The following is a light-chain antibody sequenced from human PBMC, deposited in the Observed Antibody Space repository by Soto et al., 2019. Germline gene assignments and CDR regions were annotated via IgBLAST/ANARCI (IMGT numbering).Light chain of an antibody. CDR2: CPS. Sequence: DIVMTQSPDSLAVSLGERATINCKSSQSVLYSSNNKDSLAWYQQKQGQPPKLLIYCPSTRESGGPDRFSGGGSGTDFPLTISSLQAEDVAVYYCQQYYSGLTFGGGTKVEIK. CDR3: QQYYSGLT. CDR1: QSVLYSSNNKDS. V-gene: IGKV4-1*01. J-gene: IGKJ4*01.